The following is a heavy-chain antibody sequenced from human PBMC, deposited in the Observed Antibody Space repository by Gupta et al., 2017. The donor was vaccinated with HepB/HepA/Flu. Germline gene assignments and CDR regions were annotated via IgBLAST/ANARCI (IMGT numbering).Heavy chain of an antibody. CDR3: ASPVVPAAVTIPSDYYYMGV. Sequence: QLQLQESGPGLVKPSETLSLACTVSGGSISSSSYYWGWFRQPPGKGLEWIGSLYYSGTTYYNPSLKSRVTISVDTSKNQFSLKLSSVTAAETAVYYCASPVVPAAVTIPSDYYYMGVWGKGTTVTVSS. D-gene: IGHD2-2*01. CDR1: GGSISSSSYY. V-gene: IGHV4-39*01. J-gene: IGHJ6*03. CDR2: LYYSGTT.